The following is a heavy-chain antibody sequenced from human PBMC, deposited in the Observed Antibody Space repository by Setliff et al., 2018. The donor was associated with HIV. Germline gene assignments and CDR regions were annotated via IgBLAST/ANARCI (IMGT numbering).Heavy chain of an antibody. CDR2: IYFSGSV. CDR1: GDSISSSRSF. J-gene: IGHJ4*02. D-gene: IGHD1-7*01. V-gene: IGHV4-39*07. Sequence: SEILSLTCTVSGDSISSSRSFWGWIRQSPGKGLEWIGSIYFSGSVFYNPSLNSRVIISIDTSRNQFSLKLSSVTGADTAVYYCARVSSVIELQGGDYFDSWGQGLLVTVSS. CDR3: ARVSSVIELQGGDYFDS.